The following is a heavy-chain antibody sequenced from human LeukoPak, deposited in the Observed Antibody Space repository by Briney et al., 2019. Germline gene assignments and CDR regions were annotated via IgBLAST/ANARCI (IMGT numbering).Heavy chain of an antibody. CDR2: IYPGDSDT. D-gene: IGHD4-17*01. CDR1: GYSFTSYW. J-gene: IGHJ3*02. Sequence: GESLKISCKGSGYSFTSYWIGWVRQMPGKGLEWMGIIYPGDSDTRYSPSFQGQVTISADKSISTAYLQWSSLKASDTAMYYCATQTYGDYVLGAFDIRGQGTMVTVSS. CDR3: ATQTYGDYVLGAFDI. V-gene: IGHV5-51*01.